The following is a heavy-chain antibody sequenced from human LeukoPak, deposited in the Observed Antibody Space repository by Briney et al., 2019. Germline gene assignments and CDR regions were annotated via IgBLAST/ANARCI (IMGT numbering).Heavy chain of an antibody. V-gene: IGHV3-23*01. CDR2: ISGSGGST. D-gene: IGHD5-12*01. CDR1: GFTFGSYG. Sequence: GGSLRLSCAASGFTFGSYGMSWVRQAPGKGLEWVSAISGSGGSTYYADSVKGRFTISRDNSKNTLYLQMNSLRAEDTAVYYCAKSRGYSGYDFDYWGQGTLVTVSS. J-gene: IGHJ4*02. CDR3: AKSRGYSGYDFDY.